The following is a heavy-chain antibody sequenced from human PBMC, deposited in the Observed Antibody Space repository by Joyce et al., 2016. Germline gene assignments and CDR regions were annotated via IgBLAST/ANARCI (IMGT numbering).Heavy chain of an antibody. Sequence: EVQLVESGGGLVQPGGSLILSCAASGFIFSSKEMNWVRQAPGKGLEWIAYINRSGDLIHYADSVRGRFTISRDNAGSSLYLQMESLRAEDTAMYYGASPSCAVWGQGSLVTVSS. CDR3: ASPSCAV. V-gene: IGHV3-48*03. CDR2: INRSGDLI. CDR1: GFIFSSKE. J-gene: IGHJ4*02.